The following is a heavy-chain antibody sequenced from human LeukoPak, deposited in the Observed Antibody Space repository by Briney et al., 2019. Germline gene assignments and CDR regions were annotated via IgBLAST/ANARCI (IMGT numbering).Heavy chain of an antibody. Sequence: GGSLRLSCAASGFTFSSYWMHWVRQAPGKGLVWVSRINTDGSSTSYADSVKGRFTISRDNAKNTLYLQMNSLRAEDTAVYYCARLYYDSSGYLYWGQGTLVTASS. J-gene: IGHJ4*02. CDR3: ARLYYDSSGYLY. V-gene: IGHV3-74*01. CDR2: INTDGSST. CDR1: GFTFSSYW. D-gene: IGHD3-22*01.